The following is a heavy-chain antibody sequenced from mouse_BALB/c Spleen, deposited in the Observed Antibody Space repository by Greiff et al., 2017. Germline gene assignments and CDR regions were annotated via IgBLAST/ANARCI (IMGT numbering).Heavy chain of an antibody. CDR1: GYSITSDYA. Sequence: VQLKESGPGLVKPSQSLSLTCTVTGYSITSDYAWNWIRQFPGNKLEWMGYISYSGSTSYNPSLKSRISITRDTSKNQFFLQLNSVTTEDTATYYCAREDYDPWFAYWGQGTLVTVSA. V-gene: IGHV3-2*02. CDR3: AREDYDPWFAY. J-gene: IGHJ3*01. D-gene: IGHD2-4*01. CDR2: ISYSGST.